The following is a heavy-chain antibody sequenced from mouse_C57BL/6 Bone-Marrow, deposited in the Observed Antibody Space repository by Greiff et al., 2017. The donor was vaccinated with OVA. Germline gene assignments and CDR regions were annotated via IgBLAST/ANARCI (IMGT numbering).Heavy chain of an antibody. V-gene: IGHV5-9*01. CDR2: ISECRSNT. J-gene: IGHJ4*01. D-gene: IGHD2-3*01. CDR3: ARLLYEALYYAMDD. Sequence: EVMLVESGGGLVKPGGSLKLSCAASGFTFSSYTMSWVRQTPEKRLEWVATISECRSNTYDTDSVKSRFTIARDNAKNTLYLQMSSLRSEDTALYDGARLLYEALYYAMDDWGQGTSGTVSA. CDR1: GFTFSSYT.